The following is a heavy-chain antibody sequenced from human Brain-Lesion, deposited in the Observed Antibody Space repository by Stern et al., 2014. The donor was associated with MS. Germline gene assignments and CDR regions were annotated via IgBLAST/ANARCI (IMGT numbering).Heavy chain of an antibody. J-gene: IGHJ4*02. D-gene: IGHD6-19*01. CDR2: IFYGGTT. CDR1: GGSISSSNHY. CDR3: ARLVAGFYFDF. V-gene: IGHV4-39*01. Sequence: QLVQSGPGLVKPSETLSLTCTVSGGSISSSNHYWGWIRQPPGKGLEGIGAIFYGGTTPYSPSLKSRVPISVDTSKTHFSLNLSSVTAADTAVYYCARLVAGFYFDFWGPGSPVTVSS.